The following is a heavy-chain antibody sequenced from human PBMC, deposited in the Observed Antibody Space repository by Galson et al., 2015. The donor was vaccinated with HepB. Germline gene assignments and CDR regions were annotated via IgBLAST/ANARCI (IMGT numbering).Heavy chain of an antibody. J-gene: IGHJ6*02. CDR1: GFTFSSYG. CDR3: AKDSRPDYGGYGMDV. V-gene: IGHV3-30*18. CDR2: ISYDGSNK. Sequence: SLRLSCAASGFTFSSYGMHWVRQAPGKGLEWVAVISYDGSNKYYADSVKGRFTISRDNSKNTLYLQMNSLRAEDTAVYYCAKDSRPDYGGYGMDVWGQGTTVTVSS. D-gene: IGHD4-17*01.